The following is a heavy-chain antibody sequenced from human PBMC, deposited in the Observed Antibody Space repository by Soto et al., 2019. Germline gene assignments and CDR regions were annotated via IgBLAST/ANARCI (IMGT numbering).Heavy chain of an antibody. V-gene: IGHV1-69*05. Sequence: SVKVSCKASGGTFSSYAISWVRQAPGQGLEWMGGIIPIFGNIKYAQKVQGRVTMTTDTSTSTAYMELRSLRSDDTAVYYCARIDYVDSEALDYWGQGTLVTVSS. CDR3: ARIDYVDSEALDY. J-gene: IGHJ4*02. CDR2: IIPIFGNI. CDR1: GGTFSSYA. D-gene: IGHD3-10*02.